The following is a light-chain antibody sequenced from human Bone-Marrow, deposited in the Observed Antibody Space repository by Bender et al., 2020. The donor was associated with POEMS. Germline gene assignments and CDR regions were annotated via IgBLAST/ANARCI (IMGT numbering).Light chain of an antibody. Sequence: QSALTQPASVSGSPGQSITISCTGTSGDVGGYDYVSWYQQHPGKAPKLIIYDVNIRPSGISTRFSGSKSGNTASLTISGLQAEDEADYHCSSYTRTRWVFGGGTKVTVL. J-gene: IGLJ3*02. CDR1: SGDVGGYDY. CDR3: SSYTRTRWV. V-gene: IGLV2-14*03. CDR2: DVN.